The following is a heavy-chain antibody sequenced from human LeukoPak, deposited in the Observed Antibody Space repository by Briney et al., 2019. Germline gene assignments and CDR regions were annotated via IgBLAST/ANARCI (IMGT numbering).Heavy chain of an antibody. J-gene: IGHJ4*02. D-gene: IGHD6-19*01. CDR2: ISGSGGST. CDR3: AKRPQYSSGWYDY. V-gene: IGHV3-23*01. Sequence: GGSLRLSCAASGFTFSSYAMSWVRQAPGKGLEWVSAISGSGGSTYYADSVKGRFTISRDNSKNTLYLQMSSLRAEDTAVYYCAKRPQYSSGWYDYWGQGTLVTVSS. CDR1: GFTFSSYA.